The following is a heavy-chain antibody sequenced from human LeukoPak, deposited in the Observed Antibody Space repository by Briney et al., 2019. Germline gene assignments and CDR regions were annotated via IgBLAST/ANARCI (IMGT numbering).Heavy chain of an antibody. J-gene: IGHJ4*02. V-gene: IGHV3-49*04. D-gene: IGHD1-1*01. CDR2: IRSKAYGGTR. Sequence: GGSLRLSCTASGFTFGDYAMSWVRQAPGKGLEWVGFIRSKAYGGTREYAASVKGRFTISRDDSKSIACLQMNSLKTEDTAVYYCTSSVPAWTHFDYWGQGTLVTVSS. CDR3: TSSVPAWTHFDY. CDR1: GFTFGDYA.